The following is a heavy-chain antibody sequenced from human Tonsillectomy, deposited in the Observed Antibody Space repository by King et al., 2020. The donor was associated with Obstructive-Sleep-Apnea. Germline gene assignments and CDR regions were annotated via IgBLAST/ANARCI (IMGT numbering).Heavy chain of an antibody. CDR1: GGSISNYY. J-gene: IGHJ3*01. CDR2: IYYIWST. Sequence: VQLQESGPGLVKPSETLSLTCTVSGGSISNYYWSWIRQPPGKGLEWIGYIYYIWSTDYNPSLKRRVTISPETSKNQFSLKLSSVTAADTAVYYCARHQLLTHDVFDVWGQGTMVTVSS. V-gene: IGHV4-59*08. D-gene: IGHD5-24*01. CDR3: ARHQLLTHDVFDV.